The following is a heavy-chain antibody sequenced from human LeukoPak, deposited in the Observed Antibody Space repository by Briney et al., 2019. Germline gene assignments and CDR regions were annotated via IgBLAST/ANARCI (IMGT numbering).Heavy chain of an antibody. CDR2: IYHSGST. CDR1: GYSLSSGYY. V-gene: IGHV4-38-2*02. CDR3: ARAVVVPAAINGWFDP. J-gene: IGHJ5*02. D-gene: IGHD2-2*02. Sequence: SETLSLTCTVSGYSLSSGYYWGWIRQPPGKGLEWIGSIYHSGSTYYNPSLKSRVTISVDTSKNQFPLKLSSVTAADTAVYYCARAVVVPAAINGWFDPWGQGTLVTVSS.